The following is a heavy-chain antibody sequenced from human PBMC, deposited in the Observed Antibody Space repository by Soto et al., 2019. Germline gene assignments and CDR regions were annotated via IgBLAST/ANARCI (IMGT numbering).Heavy chain of an antibody. J-gene: IGHJ3*02. CDR1: GGTFDSNA. D-gene: IGHD2-2*01. CDR2: IIPIFGTI. Sequence: QVQLVQSGTEVRKPGSSVKVSCKASGGTFDSNAISWVRLAPGQGLEWMGGIIPIFGTINNAQKFQDRVTITGDESANIVEMELSSLRSEDTAIDCCAREGLTFGPGAVGGAFDIWGQGTLVTVSS. V-gene: IGHV1-69*12. CDR3: AREGLTFGPGAVGGAFDI.